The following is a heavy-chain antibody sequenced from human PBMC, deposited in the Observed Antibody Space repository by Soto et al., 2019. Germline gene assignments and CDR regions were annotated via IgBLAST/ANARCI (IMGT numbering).Heavy chain of an antibody. J-gene: IGHJ6*02. V-gene: IGHV1-8*01. Sequence: DSVKVSCKASGYTFTSYDINWVRQATGQGLEWMGWMDPNSGNTGYAQKFQGRVTMSRNTSISTAYMELSSLGSEDTAVYYCARERFADYYDCSSMDVWGQGTTVTVSS. CDR3: ARERFADYYDCSSMDV. CDR2: MDPNSGNT. D-gene: IGHD3-22*01. CDR1: GYTFTSYD.